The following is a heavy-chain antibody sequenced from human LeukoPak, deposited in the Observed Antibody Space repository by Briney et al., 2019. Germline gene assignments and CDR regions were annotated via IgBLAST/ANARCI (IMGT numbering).Heavy chain of an antibody. J-gene: IGHJ3*02. CDR3: ARGPLSTNDFDI. CDR2: INYSGST. V-gene: IGHV4-59*01. D-gene: IGHD1-1*01. Sequence: SETLSLTCTVSGGSITNSYWNWIRQSPGKGLEWIGYINYSGSTNYNPSLKSRVTISVDTSKNQFSLKLSSVTAADTAVYFCARGPLSTNDFDIWGQGTMVTVS. CDR1: GGSITNSY.